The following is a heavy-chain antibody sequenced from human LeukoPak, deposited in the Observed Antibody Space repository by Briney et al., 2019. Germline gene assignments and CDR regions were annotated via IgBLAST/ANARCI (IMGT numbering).Heavy chain of an antibody. V-gene: IGHV3-74*01. Sequence: GGSLRLSCVVSGLTFNTNWMHWVRQAPGKGLVWVSRISGDGSVTNYADSVKGRFTISRDNAKNTLYLQMNSLRAEDTAVYYCAKPYDRSGFYFDYWGQGTLVTVSS. CDR2: ISGDGSVT. CDR1: GLTFNTNW. D-gene: IGHD3-22*01. J-gene: IGHJ4*02. CDR3: AKPYDRSGFYFDY.